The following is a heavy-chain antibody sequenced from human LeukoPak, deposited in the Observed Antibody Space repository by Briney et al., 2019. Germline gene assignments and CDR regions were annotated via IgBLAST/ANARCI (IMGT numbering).Heavy chain of an antibody. D-gene: IGHD3-10*01. Sequence: SGGSLRLSCAASGFTFDDYGMSWVRQAPGKGLEWVSGINWSGGSTGYADSVKGRFTISRDNAKNSLYLQMNSLRAEDTALYYCASISGPDYYGSGSHLRDYWGQGTLVTVSS. CDR1: GFTFDDYG. CDR2: INWSGGST. CDR3: ASISGPDYYGSGSHLRDY. V-gene: IGHV3-20*04. J-gene: IGHJ4*02.